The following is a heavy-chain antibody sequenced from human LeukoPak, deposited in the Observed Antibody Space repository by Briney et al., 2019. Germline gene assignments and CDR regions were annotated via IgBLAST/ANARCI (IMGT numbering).Heavy chain of an antibody. CDR1: GGSISSGSYY. V-gene: IGHV4-61*02. CDR2: IYTSGST. J-gene: IGHJ6*03. Sequence: PSQTLSLTCTVSGGSISSGSYYWSWIRQPAGKGLEWIGRIYTSGSTNYNPSLKNRVTISVDTSQNHVSLKLSSVTAADTAVYYCAREETYYDFWSGYPGDYYYYMDVWGKGTTVTVSS. D-gene: IGHD3-3*01. CDR3: AREETYYDFWSGYPGDYYYYMDV.